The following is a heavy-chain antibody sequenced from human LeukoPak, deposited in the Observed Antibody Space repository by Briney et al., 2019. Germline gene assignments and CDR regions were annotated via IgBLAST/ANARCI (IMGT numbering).Heavy chain of an antibody. CDR2: TNHSGST. J-gene: IGHJ4*02. CDR1: GGSFSGYY. V-gene: IGHV4-34*01. CDR3: ARGLHGGKGGYNY. D-gene: IGHD4-23*01. Sequence: SETLSLTCAVYGGSFSGYYWSWIRQPPGKGLEWIGETNHSGSTNYNPSLKSRVTISVDTSKNQFSLKLSSVTAADTAVYYCARGLHGGKGGYNYWGQGTLVTVSS.